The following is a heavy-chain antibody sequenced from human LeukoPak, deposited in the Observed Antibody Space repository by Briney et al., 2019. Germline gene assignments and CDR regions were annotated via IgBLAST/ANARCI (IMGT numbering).Heavy chain of an antibody. V-gene: IGHV1-3*01. CDR2: INAGNGNT. Sequence: ASVKVSCKASGYTFTSYAMHWVRQAPGQRLEWMGWINAGNGNTKYSQKFQGRVTITRDTSASTAYMELSSLRSEDTAVYYCARGVDILTGYYNYNWFDPWGQGTLVTVSS. D-gene: IGHD3-9*01. CDR3: ARGVDILTGYYNYNWFDP. CDR1: GYTFTSYA. J-gene: IGHJ5*02.